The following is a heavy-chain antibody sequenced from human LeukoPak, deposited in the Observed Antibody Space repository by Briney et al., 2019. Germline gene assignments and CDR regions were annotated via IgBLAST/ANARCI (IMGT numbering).Heavy chain of an antibody. Sequence: GGSLRLSCAASGFTFSSYGMHWVRQAPGKGLEGVAVIWYDGSNKYYADSVKGRFTISRDNSKNTLYLQMNSLRAEDTAVYYCARAESGYYFDYWGQGTLVTVSS. J-gene: IGHJ4*02. CDR2: IWYDGSNK. D-gene: IGHD1-14*01. CDR1: GFTFSSYG. V-gene: IGHV3-33*01. CDR3: ARAESGYYFDY.